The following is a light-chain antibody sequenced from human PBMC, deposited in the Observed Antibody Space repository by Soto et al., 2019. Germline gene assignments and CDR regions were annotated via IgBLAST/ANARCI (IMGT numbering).Light chain of an antibody. CDR3: KSYAGSNTYV. Sequence: QSVLTHPPSASWSPGQSVTISCTGTKSDIGVYDFVSWYQHHPGKAPRLIIYEVVQRPSGVPDRFSGSKSGNTAPLTVSGLQAADEADYFCKSYAGSNTYVFGSGTKVTVL. CDR1: KSDIGVYDF. CDR2: EVV. J-gene: IGLJ1*01. V-gene: IGLV2-8*01.